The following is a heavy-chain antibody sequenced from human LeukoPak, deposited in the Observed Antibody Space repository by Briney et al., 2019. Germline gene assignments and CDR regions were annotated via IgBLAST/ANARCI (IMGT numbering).Heavy chain of an antibody. J-gene: IGHJ5*02. CDR1: GLIFSQYS. D-gene: IGHD5-12*01. Sequence: GGSLRLSCAASGLIFSQYSMNWVRQAPGKGLEWVSHIRSSSETFYADSVKGRFTISRDNATNSLYLQMNNLRGEDTAIYYCARDAGNSGYGCDLWGQGTLVTVSS. V-gene: IGHV3-48*01. CDR3: ARDAGNSGYGCDL. CDR2: IRSSSET.